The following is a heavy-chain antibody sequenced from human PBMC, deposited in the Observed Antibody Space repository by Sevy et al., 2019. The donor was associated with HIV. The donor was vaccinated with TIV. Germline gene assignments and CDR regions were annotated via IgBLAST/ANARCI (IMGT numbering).Heavy chain of an antibody. V-gene: IGHV3-30*02. CDR2: IRYDGSNK. D-gene: IGHD3-3*01. CDR3: AKDNNTIFGVVIGY. Sequence: GGSLRLSCAASGFTFSSYGMHWVRQAPGKGLEWVAFIRYDGSNKYYAKLVKGRFTISRDNSKNTLYLRMNSLRAEDTAVYYCAKDNNTIFGVVIGYWGQGTMVTVSS. CDR1: GFTFSSYG. J-gene: IGHJ4*02.